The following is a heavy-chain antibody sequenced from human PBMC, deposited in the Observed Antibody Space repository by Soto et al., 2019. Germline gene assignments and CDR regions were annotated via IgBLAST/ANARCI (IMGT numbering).Heavy chain of an antibody. V-gene: IGHV1-18*01. J-gene: IGHJ1*01. CDR1: GYTFTNYG. CDR3: ARGGSSWSAEYYQH. Sequence: QVQLVQSGAEVKKPGASVKVSCKASGYTFTNYGISWVRQAPGQGPEWMGWISGFNGNTKYAQKLQGRATLTTDTSTSTAYMELRSLRSDDTAVYYCARGGSSWSAEYYQHWGQGTLVIVSS. D-gene: IGHD6-13*01. CDR2: ISGFNGNT.